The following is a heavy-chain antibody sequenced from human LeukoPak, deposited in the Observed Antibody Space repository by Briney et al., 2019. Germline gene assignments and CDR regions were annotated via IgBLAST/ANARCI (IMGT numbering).Heavy chain of an antibody. CDR2: ISGSGGST. Sequence: AGSLRFSCAASGFTCSSYAMSWVRQAPGNGLKWVSAISGSGGSTYYADSVKGRFTISRDNSKNTLYLQMNSLKAEDTAVYYCCRYFDWSPDYWGQGTLVTVSS. V-gene: IGHV3-23*01. D-gene: IGHD3-9*01. CDR1: GFTCSSYA. CDR3: CRYFDWSPDY. J-gene: IGHJ4*02.